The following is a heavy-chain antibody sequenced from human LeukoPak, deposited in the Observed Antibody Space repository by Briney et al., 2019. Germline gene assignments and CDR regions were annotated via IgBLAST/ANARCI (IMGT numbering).Heavy chain of an antibody. CDR3: ARALERYYYDSSGYYAHFDY. CDR1: GGSVSSGGYS. Sequence: SETLSLTCAVSGGSVSSGGYSWSWIRQPPGKGLEWIGEINHSGSTKYHPSLKSRVTISGDTSKNQFSLKLRSVTAADTAVYYCARALERYYYDSSGYYAHFDYWGQGTLVTVSS. CDR2: INHSGST. V-gene: IGHV4-34*01. D-gene: IGHD3-22*01. J-gene: IGHJ4*02.